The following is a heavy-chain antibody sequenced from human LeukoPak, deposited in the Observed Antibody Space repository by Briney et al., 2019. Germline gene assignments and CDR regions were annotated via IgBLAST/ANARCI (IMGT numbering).Heavy chain of an antibody. CDR2: ISGYNGNT. CDR1: GYTFTSYG. Sequence: GASVQVSCKASGYTFTSYGISWVRQAPGQGLEWMGWISGYNGNTNYAQKLQGRVTLTTDTSTSTAYMELSRLRSDDTAVYYCARGTVVTDFDYWGQGTLVTVSS. V-gene: IGHV1-18*01. CDR3: ARGTVVTDFDY. D-gene: IGHD2-21*02. J-gene: IGHJ4*02.